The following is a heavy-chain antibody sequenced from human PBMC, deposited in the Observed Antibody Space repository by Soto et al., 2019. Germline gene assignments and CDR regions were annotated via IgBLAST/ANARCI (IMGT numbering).Heavy chain of an antibody. CDR3: ARGSGYGMDV. CDR1: VGTFSSYT. J-gene: IGHJ6*02. V-gene: IGHV1-69*02. D-gene: IGHD3-10*01. Sequence: QVQLVQSGAEVKKPGSSVKVSCKASVGTFSSYTISWVRQAPGQGLEWMGRIIPILGIANYAKKFQGRVTITADKSTSSAYMELSSLRSEDTAVYYCARGSGYGMDVWGQGTTVTVSS. CDR2: IIPILGIA.